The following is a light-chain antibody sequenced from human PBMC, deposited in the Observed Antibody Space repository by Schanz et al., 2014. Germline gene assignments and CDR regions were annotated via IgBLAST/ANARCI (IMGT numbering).Light chain of an antibody. CDR3: QQRSNWLLT. CDR2: GAS. CDR1: QSVSSN. Sequence: EIVMTQSPATLSVSPGERATLSCRASQSVSSNLAWYQQKPGQAPRLLIFGASTRATGVPARFSGGGSGTEFTLTISSLQSEDFAVYYCQQRSNWLLTFGGGTKVEIK. J-gene: IGKJ4*01. V-gene: IGKV3-15*01.